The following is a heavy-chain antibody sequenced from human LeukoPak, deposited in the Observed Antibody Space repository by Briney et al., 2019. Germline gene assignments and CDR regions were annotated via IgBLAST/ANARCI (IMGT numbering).Heavy chain of an antibody. D-gene: IGHD3-16*02. J-gene: IGHJ4*02. CDR1: GYTFTSYG. V-gene: IGHV1-18*01. CDR2: ISAYNGNT. CDR3: ARLRGRGSYRYHFDY. Sequence: ASVKVSCKASGYTFTSYGISWVRQAPGQGLEWMGWISAYNGNTNYAQKLQGRVTTTTDTSTSTAYMELRSLRSDDTAVYYCARLRGRGSYRYHFDYWGQGTLVTVSS.